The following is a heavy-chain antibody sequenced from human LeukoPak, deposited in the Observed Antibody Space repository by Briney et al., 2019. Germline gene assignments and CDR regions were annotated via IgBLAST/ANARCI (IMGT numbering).Heavy chain of an antibody. CDR3: ARDALRIGIDY. J-gene: IGHJ4*02. CDR2: IYHSGST. V-gene: IGHV4-30-2*01. CDR1: GGSISSSSYY. D-gene: IGHD3-3*01. Sequence: SETLSLTCTVSGGSISSSSYYWSWIRQPPGKGLEWIGYIYHSGSTYYNPSLKSRVTISVDRSKNQFSLKLSSVTAADTAVYYCARDALRIGIDYWGQGTLVTVSS.